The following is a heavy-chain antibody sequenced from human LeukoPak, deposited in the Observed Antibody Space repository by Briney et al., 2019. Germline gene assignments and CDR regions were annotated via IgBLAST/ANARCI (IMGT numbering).Heavy chain of an antibody. CDR1: GFTFSSYW. D-gene: IGHD3-10*01. Sequence: GGSLRLSCAASGFTFSSYWMSWVRQAPGKGLEWVANIKQDGSERYYVDSVKGRFTISRDNAKNSLYLQMNSLRAEDTAVYYCARVGGSGSYRFDYWGQGTLVTVSS. J-gene: IGHJ4*02. CDR2: IKQDGSER. CDR3: ARVGGSGSYRFDY. V-gene: IGHV3-7*01.